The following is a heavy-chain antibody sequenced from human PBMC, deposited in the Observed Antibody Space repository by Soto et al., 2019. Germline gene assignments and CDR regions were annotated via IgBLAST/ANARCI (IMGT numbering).Heavy chain of an antibody. Sequence: EVLLVESGGALVQRGGSLRLSCAASGFTFGDYWMSWVRQAPGKGLEWVAHMKKDGSEKYYVDSVKGRVTVSRDNTKNSLYLQMNSLRAEDTAVYYCAKLGSGYYTGLYFEYWGQGTLVTVSS. D-gene: IGHD3-3*01. CDR3: AKLGSGYYTGLYFEY. CDR2: MKKDGSEK. J-gene: IGHJ4*02. CDR1: GFTFGDYW. V-gene: IGHV3-7*03.